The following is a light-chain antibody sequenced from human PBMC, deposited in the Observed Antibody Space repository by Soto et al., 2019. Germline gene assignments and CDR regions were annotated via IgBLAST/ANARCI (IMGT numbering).Light chain of an antibody. J-gene: IGKJ3*01. Sequence: IQLTQSPSSLSASVGDRITITCRASQGISRYLAWYQQKPGEAPKLLIYAASTLQSGVPSRFSGSGSGTDFTLTISSLQPEDFATYYCQQSYSSPPLFTFGPGTKVD. CDR3: QQSYSSPPLFT. CDR1: QGISRY. V-gene: IGKV1-9*01. CDR2: AAS.